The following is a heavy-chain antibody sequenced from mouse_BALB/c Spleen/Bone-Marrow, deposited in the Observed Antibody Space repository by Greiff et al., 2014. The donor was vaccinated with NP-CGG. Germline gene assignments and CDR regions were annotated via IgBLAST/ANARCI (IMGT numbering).Heavy chain of an antibody. D-gene: IGHD2-1*01. CDR2: INSDGGST. CDR3: ARSSTMYWYFDV. CDR1: EYEFPSHD. Sequence: EVKLMESGGGLVQPGESLKLSCESNEYEFPSHDMSWVRKTPEKRLELVAAINSDGGSTYYPDTMERRFIISRDNTKKTLYLQRSSLRSEDTALYYCARSSTMYWYFDVWGAGTTVTVSS. J-gene: IGHJ1*01. V-gene: IGHV5-2*01.